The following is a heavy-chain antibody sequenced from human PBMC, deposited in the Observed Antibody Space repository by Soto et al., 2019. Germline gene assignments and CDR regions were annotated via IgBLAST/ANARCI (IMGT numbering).Heavy chain of an antibody. Sequence: GGSLRLSCAASGFTFSKYAMSWVRQAPGKGLEWVAVIWYDGSNKYYADSVKGRFTTSRDNSKNTLYLQMNSLRAEDTAVYYCARASYGDYVSAFDIWGQGTMVTVSS. D-gene: IGHD4-17*01. CDR1: GFTFSKYA. CDR3: ARASYGDYVSAFDI. V-gene: IGHV3-33*08. CDR2: IWYDGSNK. J-gene: IGHJ3*02.